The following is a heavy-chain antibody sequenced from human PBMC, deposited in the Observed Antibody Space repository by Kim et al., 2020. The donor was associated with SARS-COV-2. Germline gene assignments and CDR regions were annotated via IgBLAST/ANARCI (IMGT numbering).Heavy chain of an antibody. V-gene: IGHV3-23*01. D-gene: IGHD5-18*01. J-gene: IGHJ6*02. CDR2: ISGSGGST. CDR3: ARLGAMVPYYYYYGMDV. Sequence: GGSLRLSCAASGFTFSSYAMSWVRQAPGKGLEWVSAISGSGGSTYYADSVKGRFTISRDNSKNTLYLQMNSLRAEDTAVYYCARLGAMVPYYYYYGMDVWGQGTTVTVSS. CDR1: GFTFSSYA.